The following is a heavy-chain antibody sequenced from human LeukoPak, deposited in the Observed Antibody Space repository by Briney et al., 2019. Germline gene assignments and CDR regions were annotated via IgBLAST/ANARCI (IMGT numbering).Heavy chain of an antibody. Sequence: ASVKVSCKASGYTFTGYYMHWVRQAPGRGLEWMGWINPNSGGTNYAQKFQGRVTMTRDTSISTAYMELSRLRSDDTAVYYCARGQPGIAVAGTVNYYYYGMDVWGQGTTVTVSS. CDR2: INPNSGGT. J-gene: IGHJ6*02. V-gene: IGHV1-2*02. CDR1: GYTFTGYY. CDR3: ARGQPGIAVAGTVNYYYYGMDV. D-gene: IGHD6-19*01.